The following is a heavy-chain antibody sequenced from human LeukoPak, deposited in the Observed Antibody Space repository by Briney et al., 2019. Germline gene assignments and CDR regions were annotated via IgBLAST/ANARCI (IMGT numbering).Heavy chain of an antibody. J-gene: IGHJ6*02. V-gene: IGHV3-74*03. CDR3: AREGFYGLDV. CDR2: IDSDGRVT. CDR1: GFIFSNYW. Sequence: TGGSLRLSCAASGFIFSNYWMHWVRQGPGKGLEWVSRIDSDGRVTTNADSVKGRLTISRDNAKNSLYLQMNSLRDEDTAVYFCAREGFYGLDVWGQGTTVIVSS.